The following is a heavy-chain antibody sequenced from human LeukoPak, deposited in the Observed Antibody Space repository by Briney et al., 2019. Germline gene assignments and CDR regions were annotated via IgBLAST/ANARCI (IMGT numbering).Heavy chain of an antibody. CDR2: INHSGST. V-gene: IGHV4-34*01. D-gene: IGHD2-2*01. CDR3: AREEYQLLSVDY. J-gene: IGHJ4*02. Sequence: ETLSLTCAVYGGSFSGYYWSWIRQPPGKGLEWIGEINHSGSTNYNPSLKSRVTISVDTSKNQFSLKLSSVTAADTAVYYCAREEYQLLSVDYWGQGTLVTVSS. CDR1: GGSFSGYY.